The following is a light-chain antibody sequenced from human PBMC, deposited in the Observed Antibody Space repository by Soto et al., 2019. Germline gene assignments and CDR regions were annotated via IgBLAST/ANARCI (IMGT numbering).Light chain of an antibody. J-gene: IGKJ1*01. CDR1: QSVSSY. Sequence: EIVLTQSPATLSLSPGERATLSCRASQSVSSYLAWYQQKPGQAPRLLIYDASNRATGIPLRFSGGGSGTAFTLTISSLEPEDFAVYFCQQRSNWPRTFGQGTKVDIK. CDR2: DAS. CDR3: QQRSNWPRT. V-gene: IGKV3-11*01.